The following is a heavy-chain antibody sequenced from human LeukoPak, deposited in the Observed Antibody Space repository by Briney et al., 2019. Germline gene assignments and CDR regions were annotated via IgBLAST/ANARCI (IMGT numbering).Heavy chain of an antibody. Sequence: SETLSLTCTVSGGSISSGSYYWSWLRQPAGKGLEWIGRIYTSGSTNYNPSLKSRVTISVDTSKNQFSLKLSSVTAADTAVYYCARARYGCSGGSCYSGFDYWGQGTLVTVSS. CDR1: GGSISSGSYY. CDR3: ARARYGCSGGSCYSGFDY. CDR2: IYTSGST. J-gene: IGHJ4*02. D-gene: IGHD2-15*01. V-gene: IGHV4-61*02.